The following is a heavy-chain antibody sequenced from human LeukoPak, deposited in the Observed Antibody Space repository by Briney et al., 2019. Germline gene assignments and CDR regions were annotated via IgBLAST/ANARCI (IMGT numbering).Heavy chain of an antibody. CDR1: GGTFSSYA. J-gene: IGHJ4*02. CDR3: ARSADLYYYDSSGYYLDY. D-gene: IGHD3-22*01. Sequence: SVKVSCKASGGTFSSYAISWVRQAPGQGLEWMGGIIPIFGTANYAQKFQGRVTITADESTSTAYMELSSLRSEDTAVYYCARSADLYYYDSSGYYLDYWGQGTLVTVSS. CDR2: IIPIFGTA. V-gene: IGHV1-69*01.